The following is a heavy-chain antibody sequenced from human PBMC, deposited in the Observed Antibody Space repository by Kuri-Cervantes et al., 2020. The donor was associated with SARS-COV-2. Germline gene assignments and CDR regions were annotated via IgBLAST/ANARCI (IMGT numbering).Heavy chain of an antibody. CDR1: GGSISSYY. Sequence: SETLSLTCTVSGGSISSYYWSWIRQPPGKGLEWIGYIYYSGSTNYNPSLKSRVIISVDTSKNQFSLKLSSVTAADTAVYYCARARYSSGPPGGYYYYMDVWGKGTTVTVSS. D-gene: IGHD6-19*01. J-gene: IGHJ6*03. CDR2: IYYSGST. V-gene: IGHV4-59*01. CDR3: ARARYSSGPPGGYYYYMDV.